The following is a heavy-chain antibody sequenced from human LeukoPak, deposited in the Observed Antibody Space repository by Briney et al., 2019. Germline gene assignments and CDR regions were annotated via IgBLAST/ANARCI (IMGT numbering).Heavy chain of an antibody. CDR2: VNQDGSEK. CDR1: GFTFSNYW. CDR3: ARGYSDYGGEDFDY. D-gene: IGHD4-11*01. Sequence: GGSLRLSCAASGFTFSNYWMSWVRQVQGKGLEWVANVNQDGSEKHYVDSVKGRFTISRDNANNSLYLQMNSLRDEDTAVYYCARGYSDYGGEDFDYWGQGTLVTVSS. J-gene: IGHJ4*02. V-gene: IGHV3-7*04.